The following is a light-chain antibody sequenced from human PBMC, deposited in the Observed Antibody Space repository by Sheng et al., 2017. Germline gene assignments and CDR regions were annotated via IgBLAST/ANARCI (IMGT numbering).Light chain of an antibody. CDR2: GAS. CDR1: QRVSSNY. J-gene: IGKJ1*01. CDR3: QQYNNRPPWT. V-gene: IGKV3-20*01. Sequence: EIVLTQSSGTLSLSPGERATLSCRASQRVSSNYLAWYQQKFGQAPRLLIYGASSRATGIPDRFSGSGSGTEFTLTISSLESADFAVYYCQQYNNRPPWTFGQGTKVEIK.